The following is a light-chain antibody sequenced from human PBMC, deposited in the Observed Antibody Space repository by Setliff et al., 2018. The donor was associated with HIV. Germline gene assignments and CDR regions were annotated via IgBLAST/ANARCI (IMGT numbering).Light chain of an antibody. J-gene: IGLJ2*01. CDR1: ATDVGNYES. Sequence: QSALAQPASVSGSPGQSITISCTRSATDVGNYESVSWYQHHPGEVPKLIIYDVNKRPSGISNRFSGSKTGNSASLTISGLHTEDEADYYCCSYVFGDTWIFGGGTKVTVL. CDR3: CSYVFGDTWI. CDR2: DVN. V-gene: IGLV2-23*02.